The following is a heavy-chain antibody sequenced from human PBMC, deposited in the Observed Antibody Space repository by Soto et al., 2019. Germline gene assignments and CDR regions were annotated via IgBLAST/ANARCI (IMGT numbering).Heavy chain of an antibody. CDR2: ISGSGGST. CDR3: AKDGYSGYDEEGTPYYYYMDV. J-gene: IGHJ6*03. V-gene: IGHV3-23*01. Sequence: GGSLRLSCAASGFTFSSYAMSWVRQAPGKGLEWVSAISGSGGSTYYADSVKGRFTISRDNSKNTLYLQMNSLRAEDTAVYYCAKDGYSGYDEEGTPYYYYMDVWGKGTTVTVSS. D-gene: IGHD5-12*01. CDR1: GFTFSSYA.